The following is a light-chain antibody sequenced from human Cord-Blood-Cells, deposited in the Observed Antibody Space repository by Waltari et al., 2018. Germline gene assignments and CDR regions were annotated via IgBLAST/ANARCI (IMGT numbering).Light chain of an antibody. CDR1: QRFSSN. Sequence: EIVMTQAPAPLSVSPGERATLPCRASQRFSSNLAWYQQKPGQAPRLLTYGASTRATGIPARFSGSGSGTEFTLTISSLQSQDFAVYYCQQYNNWPPYTFGQGTKL. CDR2: GAS. J-gene: IGKJ2*01. V-gene: IGKV3-15*01. CDR3: QQYNNWPPYT.